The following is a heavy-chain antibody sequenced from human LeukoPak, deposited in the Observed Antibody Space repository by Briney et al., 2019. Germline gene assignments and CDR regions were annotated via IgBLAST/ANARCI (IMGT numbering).Heavy chain of an antibody. D-gene: IGHD2-2*01. V-gene: IGHV3-72*01. J-gene: IGHJ4*02. CDR1: GFTFSDHY. CDR3: ARLGYCSSTKCYVIDY. CDR2: SRNKVNSYTT. Sequence: PGGSLRLSCAASGFTFSDHYMDWVRQAPGKGLEWVGRSRNKVNSYTTEYAASVKGRFTISRDDSKNSLYLQMNSLKTEDTAVYYCARLGYCSSTKCYVIDYWGEGTQVPASS.